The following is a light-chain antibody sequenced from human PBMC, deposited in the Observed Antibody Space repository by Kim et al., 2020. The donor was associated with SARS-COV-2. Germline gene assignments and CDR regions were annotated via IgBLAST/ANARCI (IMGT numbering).Light chain of an antibody. V-gene: IGKV3-20*01. Sequence: SPGEGATLYCRASQSVSSSDLAWYQKKSGQAPRHLIYGASSRATGIPDRFSGGGSGTDFTLTISRLEPEDFAVYYCQQYGNSRWKFGQGTKVDIK. CDR3: QQYGNSRWK. CDR2: GAS. J-gene: IGKJ1*01. CDR1: QSVSSSD.